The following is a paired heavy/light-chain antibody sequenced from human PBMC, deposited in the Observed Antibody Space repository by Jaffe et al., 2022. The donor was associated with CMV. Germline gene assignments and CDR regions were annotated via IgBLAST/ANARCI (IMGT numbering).Light chain of an antibody. CDR2: DAS. CDR1: QDISNY. V-gene: IGKV1-33*01. CDR3: QQYDNLPPWYT. J-gene: IGKJ2*01. Sequence: DIQMTQSPSSLSASVGDRVTITCQASQDISNYLNWYQQKPGKAPKLLIYDASNLETGVPSRFSGSGSGTDFTFTISSLQPEDIATYYCQQYDNLPPWYTFGQGTKLEIK.
Heavy chain of an antibody. J-gene: IGHJ6*03. CDR1: GFTFSNAW. Sequence: EVQLVESGGGLVKPGGSLRLSCAASGFTFSNAWMSWVRQAPGKGLEWVGRIKSKTDGGTTDYAAPVKGRFTISRDDSKNTLYLQMNSLKTEDTAVYYCTLGYCSSTSCHRPYYYYMDVWGKGTTVTVSS. V-gene: IGHV3-15*01. CDR3: TLGYCSSTSCHRPYYYYMDV. CDR2: IKSKTDGGTT. D-gene: IGHD2-2*01.